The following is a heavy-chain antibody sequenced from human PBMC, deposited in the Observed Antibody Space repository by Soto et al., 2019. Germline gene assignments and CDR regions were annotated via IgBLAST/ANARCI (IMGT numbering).Heavy chain of an antibody. CDR1: GYSFTSYW. D-gene: IGHD6-13*01. CDR3: AWDQGIAAATTRTPYGTDV. Sequence: GESLKISCKGSGYSFTSYWISWVRQMPGKGLEWMGRIDPSDSYTNYSPSFQGHVTISADKSISTAYLQWSSLKASDTAMYYCAWDQGIAAATTRTPYGTDVWGQGTRVTVSS. CDR2: IDPSDSYT. J-gene: IGHJ6*02. V-gene: IGHV5-10-1*01.